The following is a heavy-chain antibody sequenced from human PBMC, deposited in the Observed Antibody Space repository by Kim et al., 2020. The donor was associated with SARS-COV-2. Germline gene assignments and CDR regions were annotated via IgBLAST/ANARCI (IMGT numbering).Heavy chain of an antibody. Sequence: GGSTYYADSVKGRFTISRDNSKNTLYLQMNSLRAEDTAVYYCANRAVTTSWGQGTLVTVSS. CDR2: GGST. CDR3: ANRAVTTS. V-gene: IGHV3-23*01. J-gene: IGHJ4*02. D-gene: IGHD4-4*01.